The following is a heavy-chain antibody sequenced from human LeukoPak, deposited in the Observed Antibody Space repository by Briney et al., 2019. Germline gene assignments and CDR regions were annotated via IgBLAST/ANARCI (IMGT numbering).Heavy chain of an antibody. V-gene: IGHV1-46*01. CDR2: INPSGGST. J-gene: IGHJ4*02. D-gene: IGHD3-22*01. Sequence: ASVTVSCKASGYTFTSYYMHWVRQAPGQGLEWMGIINPSGGSTSYAQKFQGRVTMTRDMSTSTVYMELSSLRSEDTAVYYCARDLPYYDSSGLGLYYFDYWGQGTLVTVSS. CDR1: GYTFTSYY. CDR3: ARDLPYYDSSGLGLYYFDY.